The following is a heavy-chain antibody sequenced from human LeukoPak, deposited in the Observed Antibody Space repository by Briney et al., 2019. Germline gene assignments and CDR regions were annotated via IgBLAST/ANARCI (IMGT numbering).Heavy chain of an antibody. CDR1: GGSISSGGYY. D-gene: IGHD3-22*01. Sequence: PSETLSLTCTVSGGSISSGGYYGSWIRQHPGKGLEWIGYIHYSGDTYYSPSLKSRLTISVDTSKNQFSLRLRSVTAADTAVYYCARVVAYDSTGYYLYYFDYWGQGTLVTVAA. CDR3: ARVVAYDSTGYYLYYFDY. V-gene: IGHV4-31*03. CDR2: IHYSGDT. J-gene: IGHJ4*02.